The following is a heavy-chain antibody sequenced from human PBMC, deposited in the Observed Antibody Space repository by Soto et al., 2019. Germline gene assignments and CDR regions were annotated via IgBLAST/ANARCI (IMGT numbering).Heavy chain of an antibody. CDR2: INIDGSGT. Sequence: SPNISWSASGFTFSTYWMHWVRQAPGKGLVWVSRINIDGSGTTYADSVKGRVTISRDNAKNSLDLQINSLRAEDTDLYYCAGGLGLKSDHWGQRTLGTVSP. CDR1: GFTFSTYW. D-gene: IGHD3-16*01. J-gene: IGHJ4*02. V-gene: IGHV3-74*03. CDR3: AGGLGLKSDH.